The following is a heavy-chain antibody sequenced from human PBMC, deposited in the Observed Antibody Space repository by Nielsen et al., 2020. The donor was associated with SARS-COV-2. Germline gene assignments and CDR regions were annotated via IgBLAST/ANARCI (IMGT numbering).Heavy chain of an antibody. CDR3: ARDGRYCSGGSCYDDAFDI. CDR2: INHSGST. V-gene: IGHV4-34*01. CDR1: GGSFSGYY. D-gene: IGHD2-15*01. J-gene: IGHJ3*02. Sequence: SETLSLTCAVYGGSFSGYYWSWIRQPPGKGLEWIGEINHSGSTNYNPSLKSRVTISVDTSKNQFSLKLSSVTAADTAVYYCARDGRYCSGGSCYDDAFDIWGQGTMVTVSS.